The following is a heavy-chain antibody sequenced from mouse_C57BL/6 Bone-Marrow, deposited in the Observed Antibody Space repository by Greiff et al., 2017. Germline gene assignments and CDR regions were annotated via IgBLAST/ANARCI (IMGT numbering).Heavy chain of an antibody. CDR2: INPSNGGP. D-gene: IGHD2-4*01. CDR1: GYTFTSYW. J-gene: IGHJ2*01. CDR3: AIRLGYDYDY. V-gene: IGHV1-53*01. Sequence: QVQLQQPGTELVKPGASVKLSCKASGYTFTSYWMHWVKQRPGQGLEWIGNINPSNGGPNYNEKFKSKATLTVDKSSSTAYMQLSSRTSENSAVYYCAIRLGYDYDYWGQGTTRTVSS.